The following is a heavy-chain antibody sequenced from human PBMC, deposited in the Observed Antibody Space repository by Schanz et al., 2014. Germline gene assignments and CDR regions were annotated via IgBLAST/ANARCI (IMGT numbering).Heavy chain of an antibody. Sequence: QVQLQESGPGLVKPSQTLSLTCTVSGASISSGGYYWDWIRLLPGKGLEWIGYISYSGSTSFNPSLKSRLTMSVDTAKNQFSPRQSSVTAADTAVYYCARHGGIPYYPMDVWGQGTTVTVSS. CDR3: ARHGGIPYYPMDV. CDR2: ISYSGST. V-gene: IGHV4-31*03. CDR1: GASISSGGYY. D-gene: IGHD3-16*01. J-gene: IGHJ6*02.